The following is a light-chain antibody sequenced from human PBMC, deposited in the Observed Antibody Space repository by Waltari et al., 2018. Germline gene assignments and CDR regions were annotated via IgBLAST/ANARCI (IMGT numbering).Light chain of an antibody. J-gene: IGKJ1*01. V-gene: IGKV1-17*01. CDR2: AAT. CDR3: LQHNSDPWT. CDR1: QGISSY. Sequence: DIQMIQSPSSLSASVGDTVTITCRASQGISSYLNWFQQKPGKAPKLLIYAATTLQSGVPSRFSGGGSGTEFTLTISSLQPEDFAAYYCLQHNSDPWTFGLGTKVEIK.